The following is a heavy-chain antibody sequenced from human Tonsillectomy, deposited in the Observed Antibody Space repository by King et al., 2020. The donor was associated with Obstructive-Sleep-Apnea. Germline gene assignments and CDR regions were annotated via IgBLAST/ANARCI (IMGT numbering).Heavy chain of an antibody. Sequence: VQLVESGVEVKKPGASVKVSCKTSGYNFIIYGISWVRQAPGQGLEWMGWISANDGNTDYAQKFQGRVAMTTDTTTSTAYMELKSLRSDDTAVYYCARRLDPYSGTYSWFDYWGQGTLVTVSS. J-gene: IGHJ4*02. D-gene: IGHD1-26*01. CDR2: ISANDGNT. V-gene: IGHV1-18*04. CDR3: ARRLDPYSGTYSWFDY. CDR1: GYNFIIYG.